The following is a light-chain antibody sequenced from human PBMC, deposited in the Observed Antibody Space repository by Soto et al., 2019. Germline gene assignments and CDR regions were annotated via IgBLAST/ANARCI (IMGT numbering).Light chain of an antibody. CDR3: QQYNRSPWT. CDR1: QSISNW. J-gene: IGKJ1*01. CDR2: YAS. V-gene: IGKV1-5*01. Sequence: DIQMTQSPSTLSASVGDRVTITCRASQSISNWLAWYQQKPGKAPKLLIYYASSLASGVPTRFSGSGSGTEYPLTISSLQPVDFATYYCQQYNRSPWTFGQGTKVAIK.